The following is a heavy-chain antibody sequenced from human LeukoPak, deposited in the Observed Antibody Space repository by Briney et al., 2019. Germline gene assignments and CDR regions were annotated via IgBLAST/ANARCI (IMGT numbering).Heavy chain of an antibody. Sequence: GGSLRLSCTASGFTFSSYWMHWVRQVPEKGLVWVSRIKSDGSSTSYADSVQGRFTISRDNAKNTLYLQMNSLRAEDTAMYYCARGSDGSGYGEPRTTLFDYWGQGALVTVSS. J-gene: IGHJ4*02. V-gene: IGHV3-74*01. D-gene: IGHD3-22*01. CDR1: GFTFSSYW. CDR3: ARGSDGSGYGEPRTTLFDY. CDR2: IKSDGSST.